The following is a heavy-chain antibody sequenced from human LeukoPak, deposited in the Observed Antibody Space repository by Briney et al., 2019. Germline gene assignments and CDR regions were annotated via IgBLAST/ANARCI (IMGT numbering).Heavy chain of an antibody. V-gene: IGHV4-59*12. D-gene: IGHD1-26*01. CDR1: GGSISSYY. Sequence: SETLSLTCTVSGGSISSYYWSWIRQPPGKGLEWIGYIYHSGSTNYNPSLKSRVTISVDTPKNQFSLKLSSVTAADTAVYYCARARGIPDAFDIWGQGTMVTVSS. J-gene: IGHJ3*02. CDR3: ARARGIPDAFDI. CDR2: IYHSGST.